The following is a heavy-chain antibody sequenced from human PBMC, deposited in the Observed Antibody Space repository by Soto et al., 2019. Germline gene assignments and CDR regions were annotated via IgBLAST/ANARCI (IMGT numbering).Heavy chain of an antibody. CDR1: GGSVSSGSYY. CDR3: ARGIEGWYQGRYYSGMDV. D-gene: IGHD6-19*01. CDR2: IYYSGST. V-gene: IGHV4-61*01. Sequence: QVQLQESGPGLVKPSETLSLTCTVSGGSVSSGSYYWSWIRQPPGKGLEWIGYIYYSGSTNYNPSLKSRVTISVHTSKHQFSLKLSSVTAADTAVYYCARGIEGWYQGRYYSGMDVWGQGTTVTVSS. J-gene: IGHJ6*02.